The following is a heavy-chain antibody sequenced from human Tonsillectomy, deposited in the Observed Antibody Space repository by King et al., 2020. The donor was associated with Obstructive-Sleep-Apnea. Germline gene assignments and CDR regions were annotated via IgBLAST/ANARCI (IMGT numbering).Heavy chain of an antibody. CDR3: ARARSLAYCDGDCPYYFDY. CDR2: IGSAGDT. Sequence: VQLVESGGGLVQPGGSLRLSCVASGLTFSSHDMHWVRQVTGKGLDWVSAIGSAGDTYYPGSVKGRFTISRENAKNSLYLQMNSLRAGDTAVYYCARARSLAYCDGDCPYYFDYWGQGTLVTVSS. D-gene: IGHD2-21*02. V-gene: IGHV3-13*01. CDR1: GLTFSSHD. J-gene: IGHJ4*02.